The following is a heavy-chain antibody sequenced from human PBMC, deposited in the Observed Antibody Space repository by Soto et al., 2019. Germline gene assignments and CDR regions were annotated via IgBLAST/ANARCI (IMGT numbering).Heavy chain of an antibody. CDR1: GFTFSSYA. D-gene: IGHD3-3*01. CDR2: ISGSGGST. J-gene: IGHJ4*02. CDR3: AKMPGEWLLFVGHRYFDY. Sequence: GGSLRLSCAASGFTFSSYAMSWVRQAPGKGLEWVSAISGSGGSTYYADSVKGRFTISRDNSKNTLYLQMNSLRAEDTAVYYCAKMPGEWLLFVGHRYFDYWGQGTLVTVSS. V-gene: IGHV3-23*01.